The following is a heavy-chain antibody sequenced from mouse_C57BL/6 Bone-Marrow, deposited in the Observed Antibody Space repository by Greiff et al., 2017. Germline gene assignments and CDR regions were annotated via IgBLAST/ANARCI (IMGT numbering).Heavy chain of an antibody. Sequence: QVQLQQSGAELARPGASVKMSCKASGYTFTSYTMHWVKQRPGQGLEWIGYINPSSGYTKYNQKFKDKVTLTADKSSSTAYMQLSSLTSEDSAVYYWARGGWLLPWFAYWGQGTLVTVSA. CDR2: INPSSGYT. J-gene: IGHJ3*01. V-gene: IGHV1-4*01. CDR3: ARGGWLLPWFAY. CDR1: GYTFTSYT. D-gene: IGHD2-3*01.